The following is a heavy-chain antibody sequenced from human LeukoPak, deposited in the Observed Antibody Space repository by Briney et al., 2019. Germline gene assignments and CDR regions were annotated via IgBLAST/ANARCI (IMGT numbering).Heavy chain of an antibody. D-gene: IGHD3-10*01. CDR3: AKDGLWFGDLTYFDY. V-gene: IGHV3-30*18. Sequence: GGSLRLSCAASGFTFRNYGMHWVPQAPGKGLEYVAVISSDGTYKYYPDSVKGLFTIARDNSKNTLYLQMNSLRADDTAVYFCAKDGLWFGDLTYFDYWGQGTLVTVSS. J-gene: IGHJ4*02. CDR1: GFTFRNYG. CDR2: ISSDGTYK.